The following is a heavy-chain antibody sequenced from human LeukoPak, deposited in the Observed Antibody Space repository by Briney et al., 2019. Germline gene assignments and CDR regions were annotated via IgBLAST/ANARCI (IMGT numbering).Heavy chain of an antibody. CDR1: GGSVSSGSYY. D-gene: IGHD5-24*01. CDR2: IYYSGST. V-gene: IGHV4-61*01. CDR3: ARCTGGWLQWYYFDY. Sequence: SETLSLTCTVSGGSVSSGSYYWSWIRQPPGKGLEWIGYIYYSGSTNYNPSLKSRVTISVDTSKNQFSLKLSSVTAADTAVYYCARCTGGWLQWYYFDYWGQGTLVIVSS. J-gene: IGHJ4*02.